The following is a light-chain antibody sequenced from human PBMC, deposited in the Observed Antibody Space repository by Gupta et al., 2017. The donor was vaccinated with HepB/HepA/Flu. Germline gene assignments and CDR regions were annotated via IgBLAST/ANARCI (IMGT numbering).Light chain of an antibody. V-gene: IGKV1-5*03. CDR3: QNDNSYSET. Sequence: DIQTMQSPSTLSAAVGDRVTVTCRTSQNINNLLAWYQEKPGKAPKVLIYQASSVASGVPSRFSGGGSGTEFTLTISSLQPDDFATYYCQNDNSYSETFGQGTKVEIK. J-gene: IGKJ1*01. CDR2: QAS. CDR1: QNINNL.